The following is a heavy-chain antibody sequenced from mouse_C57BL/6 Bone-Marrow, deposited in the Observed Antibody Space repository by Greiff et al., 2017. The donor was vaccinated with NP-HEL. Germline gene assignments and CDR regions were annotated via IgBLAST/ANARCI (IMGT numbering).Heavy chain of an antibody. Sequence: QVQLQQPGAELVKPGASVKLSCKASGYTFTSYWMHWVKQRPGQGLAWIGMIHPNSGSTNYNEKFKSKATLTVDKSSSTAYMQLSSLTSEDSAVDYCARKNYSNYAAYWGQGTLVTVSA. CDR2: IHPNSGST. D-gene: IGHD2-5*01. CDR3: ARKNYSNYAAY. V-gene: IGHV1-64*01. J-gene: IGHJ3*01. CDR1: GYTFTSYW.